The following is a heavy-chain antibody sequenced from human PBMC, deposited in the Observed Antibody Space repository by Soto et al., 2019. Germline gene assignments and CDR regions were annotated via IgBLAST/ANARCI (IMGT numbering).Heavy chain of an antibody. CDR3: AKDPKTYGYCSSTSCQYYFDY. D-gene: IGHD2-2*03. Sequence: GGSLRLSCAASGFTVSSNYMSWVRQAPGKGLEWVSVIYSGGSTYYADSVKGRFTISRDNSKNTLYLQMNSPRAEDTAVYYCAKDPKTYGYCSSTSCQYYFDYWGQGTLVTVSS. J-gene: IGHJ4*02. CDR1: GFTVSSNY. V-gene: IGHV3-66*01. CDR2: IYSGGST.